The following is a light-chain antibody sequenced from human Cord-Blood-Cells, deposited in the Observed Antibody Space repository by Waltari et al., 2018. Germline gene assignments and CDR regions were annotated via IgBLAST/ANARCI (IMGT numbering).Light chain of an antibody. CDR1: SSDVGGYNY. CDR2: DVS. Sequence: QSALTQPRSVSGSPGQSVTISCTGTSSDVGGYNYVSWYQQHPGKAPKLMIYDVSKRPSGAPDRFSGSKSGNTASLTISGLQAEDEADYYCCSYAGSYTGVFGGGTKLTVL. CDR3: CSYAGSYTGV. J-gene: IGLJ3*02. V-gene: IGLV2-11*01.